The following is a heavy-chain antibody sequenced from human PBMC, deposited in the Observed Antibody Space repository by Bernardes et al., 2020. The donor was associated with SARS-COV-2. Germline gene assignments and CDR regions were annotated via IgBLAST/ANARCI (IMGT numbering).Heavy chain of an antibody. CDR2: IYWDDDK. V-gene: IGHV2-5*02. CDR3: AHARGTGNSPVFDY. J-gene: IGHJ4*02. Sequence: SGHTLWKPTQPLTLTCAFSLFSLSPTEVGVGWIRQTPGKALEWLALIYWDDDKRYSPSLKNRLTITKDTSKNQAVLTMINMDPVDTATYYCAHARGTGNSPVFDYWGQGTLVTVSS. D-gene: IGHD2-8*02. CDR1: LFSLSPTEVG.